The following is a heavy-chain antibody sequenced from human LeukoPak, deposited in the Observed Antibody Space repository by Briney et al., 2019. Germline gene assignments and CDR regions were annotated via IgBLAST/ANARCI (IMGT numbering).Heavy chain of an antibody. D-gene: IGHD5-12*01. V-gene: IGHV3-23*01. CDR3: AKDLGGFHARMATISVDY. CDR1: GFTFSSYA. CDR2: ISGSGGGT. J-gene: IGHJ4*02. Sequence: SGGSLRLSCAASGFTFSSYAMSWVRQAPGKGLEWVSAISGSGGGTYYADSVKGRFTISRDNSKNTLYLQMNSLRAEDTAVYYCAKDLGGFHARMATISVDYWGQGTLVTVSS.